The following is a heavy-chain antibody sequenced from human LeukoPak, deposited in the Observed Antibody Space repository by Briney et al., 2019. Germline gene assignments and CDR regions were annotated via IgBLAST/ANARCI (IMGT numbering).Heavy chain of an antibody. V-gene: IGHV3-7*01. CDR3: ARGMTRPYYMDV. J-gene: IGHJ6*03. CDR1: GFTFSSYE. CDR2: IKQDGSEK. Sequence: GGSLRLSCAASGFTFSSYEMNWVRQAPGKGLEWVANIKQDGSEKYYVDSVKGRFTISRDNAKNSLYLQMNSLRAEDTAVYYCARGMTRPYYMDVWGKGTTVTVSS.